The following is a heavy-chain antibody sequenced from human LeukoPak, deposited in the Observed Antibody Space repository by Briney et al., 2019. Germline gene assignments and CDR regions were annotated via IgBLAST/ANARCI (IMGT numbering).Heavy chain of an antibody. CDR1: GGSISSGGYY. CDR2: IYYSGST. V-gene: IGHV4-31*03. J-gene: IGHJ4*02. D-gene: IGHD3-22*01. CDR3: ARQDSGYYYY. Sequence: SETLSLTCTVSGGSISSGGYYWSWIRQHPGKGLEWIGYIYYSGSTYYNPSLKSRVTISVDTSKNQFSLKLSSVTAADTAVYYCARQDSGYYYYWGQGTLVTVSS.